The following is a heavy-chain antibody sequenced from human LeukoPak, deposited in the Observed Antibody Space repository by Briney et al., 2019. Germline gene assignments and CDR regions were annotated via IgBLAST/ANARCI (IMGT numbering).Heavy chain of an antibody. CDR2: IYYSGST. CDR3: ARGASGYSYG. V-gene: IGHV4-39*07. Sequence: PSETLSLTCTVSGASISSGGFYGGWIRQPPGKGLEWIGTIYYSGSTYYNPSLKSRVTISVDTSKNQFSLNLSSVTAADTAVYYCARGASGYSYGWGQGTLVTVSS. J-gene: IGHJ4*02. D-gene: IGHD5-18*01. CDR1: GASISSGGFY.